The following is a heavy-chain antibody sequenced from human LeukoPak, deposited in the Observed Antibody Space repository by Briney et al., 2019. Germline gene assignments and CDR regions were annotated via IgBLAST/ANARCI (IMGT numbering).Heavy chain of an antibody. J-gene: IGHJ3*02. V-gene: IGHV4-59*01. CDR2: IYYSGST. D-gene: IGHD3-22*01. CDR1: GGSISSYY. Sequence: SETLCLTCTASGGSISSYYWSWIRQPPGKGLEWIGYIYYSGSTNYNPSLKSRVTISVDTSKNQCSLKLSSVTAADTAVYYCARDRGGDYYDSSGYFHDAFDIWGQGTMVTVSS. CDR3: ARDRGGDYYDSSGYFHDAFDI.